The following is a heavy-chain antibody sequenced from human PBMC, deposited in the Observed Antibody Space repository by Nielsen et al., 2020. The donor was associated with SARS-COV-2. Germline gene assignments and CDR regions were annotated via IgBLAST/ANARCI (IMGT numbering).Heavy chain of an antibody. D-gene: IGHD3-10*01. CDR2: INPNSADT. V-gene: IGHV1-2*06. CDR1: GFTFSSYG. J-gene: IGHJ4*02. CDR3: ARRHPRGYYDY. Sequence: GGSLRLSCAASGFTFSSYGMHWVRQAPGQGLEWLGRINPNSADTTSAQKFQGRVTMARDSSITTVYLELGRLAPDDTAVYFCARRHPRGYYDYWGQGTLVTVSS.